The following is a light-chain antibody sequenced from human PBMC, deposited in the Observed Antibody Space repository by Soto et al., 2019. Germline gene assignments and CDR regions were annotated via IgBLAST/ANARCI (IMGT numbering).Light chain of an antibody. V-gene: IGLV2-14*01. CDR3: SSYTTVPSPQWV. CDR2: KVD. CDR1: SSDLGGLNY. J-gene: IGLJ3*02. Sequence: LTQPASVSGSPGQSITIPCSGRSSDLGGLNYVSWYQQHPGKVPKLIIYKVDNRPSGISDRFSASKSGNTASLTISGLQAEDEAHYYCSSYTTVPSPQWVFAGGTKVTVL.